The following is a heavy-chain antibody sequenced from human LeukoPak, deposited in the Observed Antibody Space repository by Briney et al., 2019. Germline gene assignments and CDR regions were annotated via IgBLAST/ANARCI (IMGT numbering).Heavy chain of an antibody. Sequence: PGGSLRLSCAASGFTFSSYSMNWVRQAPGKGLEWVSYISSSSSTIYYADSVKGRFTISRDSSMNTVYLQMNNLRAEDTAVYYCAKVGYSGSYSAFGAFDYWGQGTLVTVSS. J-gene: IGHJ4*02. CDR2: ISSSSSTI. V-gene: IGHV3-48*01. CDR3: AKVGYSGSYSAFGAFDY. CDR1: GFTFSSYS. D-gene: IGHD1-26*01.